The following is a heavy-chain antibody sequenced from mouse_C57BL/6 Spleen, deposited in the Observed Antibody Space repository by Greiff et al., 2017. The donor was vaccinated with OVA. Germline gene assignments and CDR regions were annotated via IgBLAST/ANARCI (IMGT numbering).Heavy chain of an antibody. Sequence: VQLQESGPGLVAPSQSLSITCTVSGFSLTSYGVHWVRQPPGKGLEWLVVIWSDGSTTYNSALKSRLSISKDNSKSQVFLKMNSLLTDDAAIYYCARHEGDGYDDKTWFAYWGQGTLVTVSA. D-gene: IGHD2-2*01. CDR1: GFSLTSYG. J-gene: IGHJ3*01. CDR2: IWSDGST. CDR3: ARHEGDGYDDKTWFAY. V-gene: IGHV2-6-1*01.